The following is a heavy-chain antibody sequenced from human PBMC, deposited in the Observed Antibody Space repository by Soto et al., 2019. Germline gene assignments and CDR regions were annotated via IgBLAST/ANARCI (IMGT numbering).Heavy chain of an antibody. CDR3: ASSYYSSGWYYFDY. CDR2: IYYSVST. CDR1: GGSISSYY. Sequence: SETLSLTCTVSGGSISSYYWSWIRQPPGKGLEWIGYIYYSVSTNYNPSLKSRVTISVDTSKNQFSLKLSSVTAADTAVYYCASSYYSSGWYYFDYWGQGTGVTVSS. J-gene: IGHJ4*02. D-gene: IGHD6-19*01. V-gene: IGHV4-59*01.